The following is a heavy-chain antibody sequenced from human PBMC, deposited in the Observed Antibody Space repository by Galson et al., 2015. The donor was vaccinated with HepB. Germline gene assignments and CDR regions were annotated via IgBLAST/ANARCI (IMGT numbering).Heavy chain of an antibody. Sequence: SLRLSCAVSGFTFSRYAMHWVRQAPGKGLECVALRDSVKGRFTISRDYSKSTLYLQMNSLRDEDTAIYYCARSPAAAAFFDFWGQGTLLTVSS. J-gene: IGHJ4*02. CDR2: R. V-gene: IGHV3-33*01. CDR1: GFTFSRYA. D-gene: IGHD6-13*01. CDR3: ARSPAAAAFFDF.